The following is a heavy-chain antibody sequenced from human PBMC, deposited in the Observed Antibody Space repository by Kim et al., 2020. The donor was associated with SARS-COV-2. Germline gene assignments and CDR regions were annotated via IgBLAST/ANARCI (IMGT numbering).Heavy chain of an antibody. CDR2: T. D-gene: IGHD2-2*01. J-gene: IGHJ6*02. CDR3: ATHFPMRFPMDV. Sequence: TRYIPSFQGQGTISADKSISTAYLQWSSLKASDTAMYYCATHFPMRFPMDVWGQGTTVTVSS. V-gene: IGHV5-51*01.